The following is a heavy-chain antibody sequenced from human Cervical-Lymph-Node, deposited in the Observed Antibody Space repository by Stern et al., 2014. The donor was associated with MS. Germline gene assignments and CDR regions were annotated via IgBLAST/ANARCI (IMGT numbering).Heavy chain of an antibody. CDR1: GGTFNTNV. D-gene: IGHD6-6*01. V-gene: IGHV1-69*01. Sequence: QVQLGQSGAEVKKPGSSVKVSCKASGGTFNTNVISWVRQAPGQGLEWMGGIIPIFGTALYAQKFQGRVTITANASTRAVYMELSSLRSEDTAVYYCARAAYSTSSYNYWGQGTLVIVSS. CDR2: IIPIFGTA. CDR3: ARAAYSTSSYNY. J-gene: IGHJ4*02.